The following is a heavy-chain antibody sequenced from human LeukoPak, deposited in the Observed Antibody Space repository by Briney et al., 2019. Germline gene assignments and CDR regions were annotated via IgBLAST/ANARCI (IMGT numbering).Heavy chain of an antibody. D-gene: IGHD3-16*01. CDR1: GFTFSSYG. Sequence: GGSLRLSCVASGFTFSSYGIHWVRQAPGKGLEWMSFIRYDGRNKYYAESVKGRFTISRDNSKSTLYLQMNSLRAEDTAVYYCAKDWGEYFDYVWGSFTSFDSWGQGTLVTVSS. J-gene: IGHJ4*02. V-gene: IGHV3-30*02. CDR2: IRYDGRNK. CDR3: AKDWGEYFDYVWGSFTSFDS.